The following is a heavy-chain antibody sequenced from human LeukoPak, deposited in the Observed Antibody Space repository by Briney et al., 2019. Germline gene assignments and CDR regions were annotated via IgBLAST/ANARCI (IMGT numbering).Heavy chain of an antibody. D-gene: IGHD2-15*01. CDR2: ISSSGSTI. CDR1: GFTFSDYY. J-gene: IGHJ3*02. V-gene: IGHV3-11*04. CDR3: ARDGIYCSGGSCYVGAFDI. Sequence: GGSLRLSCAASGFTFSDYYMSWIRQAPGKGLEWVSYISSSGSTIYYADSVKGRFTISRDNAKNSLYLQMNSLRAEDTAVYYCARDGIYCSGGSCYVGAFDIWGQGTMVTVSS.